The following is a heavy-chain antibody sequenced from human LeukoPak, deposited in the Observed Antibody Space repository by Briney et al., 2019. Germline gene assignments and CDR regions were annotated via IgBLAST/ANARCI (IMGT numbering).Heavy chain of an antibody. D-gene: IGHD2-21*01. CDR3: AKDLYYSPFPVAFDI. Sequence: GGSLRLSCAASGFTVSSNYMSWVHQAPGQGLEWVSVIYSGGDTYYADSVKGRFTISRDNSKNTLYLQMDSLRAEDSAVYYCAKDLYYSPFPVAFDIWGQGTMVTVSS. J-gene: IGHJ3*02. CDR2: IYSGGDT. CDR1: GFTVSSNY. V-gene: IGHV3-66*01.